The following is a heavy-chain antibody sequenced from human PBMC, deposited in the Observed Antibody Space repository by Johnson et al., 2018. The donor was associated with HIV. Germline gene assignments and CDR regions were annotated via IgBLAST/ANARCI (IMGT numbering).Heavy chain of an antibody. J-gene: IGHJ3*02. CDR2: INWNGDTT. CDR1: GFIFENYG. D-gene: IGHD3-22*01. V-gene: IGHV3-20*04. CDR3: AKGFGGSGYYKRDAFDI. Sequence: MMLVESGGSVVRPGGSLRLSCLGTGFIFENYGMSWVRQAPGKGLQWVSGINWNGDTTTYADSVTGRFTISRDSSKNTLYLQMNSLRPEDTAVYYCAKGFGGSGYYKRDAFDIWGQGTMVTVSS.